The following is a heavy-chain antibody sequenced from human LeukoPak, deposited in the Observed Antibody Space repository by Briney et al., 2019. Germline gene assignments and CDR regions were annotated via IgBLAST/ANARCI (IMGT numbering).Heavy chain of an antibody. CDR3: ARDRGWYWFDP. CDR2: IYYSGGT. J-gene: IGHJ5*02. V-gene: IGHV4-59*01. CDR1: GGSISSYY. D-gene: IGHD6-19*01. Sequence: PSETLSLTCTVSGGSISSYYWSWIRQPPGKGLEWIGYIYYSGGTNYNPSLKGRVTISVDTSKNQFSLKLSSVTAADTAVYYCARDRGWYWFDPWGQGTLVTVSS.